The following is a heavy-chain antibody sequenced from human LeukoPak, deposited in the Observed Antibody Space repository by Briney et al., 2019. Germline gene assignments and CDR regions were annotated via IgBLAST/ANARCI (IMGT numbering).Heavy chain of an antibody. J-gene: IGHJ4*02. CDR2: IYTGGNT. Sequence: GGSLRLSCAASGFTVSSNYMSWVRQAPGKGLEWVSVIYTGGNTYYADSVKGRFTISRDNSKNTLYLQMNSLRAEDTAVYYCAKSGTVTIDYWGQGTLVTVSS. CDR1: GFTVSSNY. D-gene: IGHD4-11*01. CDR3: AKSGTVTIDY. V-gene: IGHV3-53*01.